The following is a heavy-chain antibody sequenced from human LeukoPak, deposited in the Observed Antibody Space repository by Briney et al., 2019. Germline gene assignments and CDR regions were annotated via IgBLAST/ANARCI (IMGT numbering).Heavy chain of an antibody. CDR3: ARGIQLWSEYYYMDV. V-gene: IGHV4-59*01. D-gene: IGHD5-18*01. J-gene: IGHJ6*03. CDR1: GGSISSYY. CDR2: IYYSGST. Sequence: SETLSLTCTVSGGSISSYYWSWIRQPPGKGQEWIGYIYYSGSTNYNPSLKSRVTISVDTSKNQFSLKLSSVTAADTAVYYCARGIQLWSEYYYMDVWGKGTTVTVSS.